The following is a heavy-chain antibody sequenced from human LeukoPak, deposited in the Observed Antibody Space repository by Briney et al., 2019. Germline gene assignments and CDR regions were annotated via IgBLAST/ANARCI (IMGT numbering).Heavy chain of an antibody. CDR2: INPNSGGT. CDR3: ARGPRNCSGGSCFYFDY. J-gene: IGHJ4*02. CDR1: GYTFTGYY. Sequence: GASVKVSCKASGYTFTGYYMHWVRQAPGQGLEWMGWINPNSGGTNYAQKFQGRVTMTRDTSISTAYMELSRLRSDDTAVYYCARGPRNCSGGSCFYFDYWGQGTLVTASS. D-gene: IGHD2-15*01. V-gene: IGHV1-2*02.